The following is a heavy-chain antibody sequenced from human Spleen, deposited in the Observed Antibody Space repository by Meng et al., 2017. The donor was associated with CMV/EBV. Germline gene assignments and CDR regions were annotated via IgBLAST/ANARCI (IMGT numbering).Heavy chain of an antibody. J-gene: IGHJ4*02. CDR1: GGTFSSYA. CDR3: ARAMDILTGPDY. D-gene: IGHD3-9*01. Sequence: SVKVSCKASGGTFSSYAISWVRQAPGQGLEWMGGIIPIFGTANYAQKFQGRVTITTDESTSTAYMELSRLRSDDTAVYYCARAMDILTGPDYWGQGTLVTVSS. V-gene: IGHV1-69*05. CDR2: IIPIFGTA.